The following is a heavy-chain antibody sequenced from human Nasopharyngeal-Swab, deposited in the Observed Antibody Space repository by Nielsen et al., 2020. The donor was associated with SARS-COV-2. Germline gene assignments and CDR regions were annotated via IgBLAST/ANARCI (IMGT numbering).Heavy chain of an antibody. CDR2: IYHSGST. D-gene: IGHD6-19*01. CDR3: ARRGGSRGGGRDY. J-gene: IGHJ4*02. Sequence: WIRQPPGKGLEWIGEIYHSGSTNYNPSLKSRVTISVDKSKNQFSLKLSSVTAADKAGEDCARRGGSRGGGRDYWGQGILVTVSS. V-gene: IGHV4-4*02.